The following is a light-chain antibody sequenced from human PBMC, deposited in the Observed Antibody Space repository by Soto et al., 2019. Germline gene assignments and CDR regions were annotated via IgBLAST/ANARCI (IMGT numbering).Light chain of an antibody. CDR1: SSDVGAYNY. CDR3: SSYTSSSTYV. J-gene: IGLJ1*01. V-gene: IGLV2-14*03. CDR2: DVS. Sequence: QSALTRPAPVSGSPGQSITISCTGTSSDVGAYNYVSWYQQHPGKAPKLMLYDVSNRPSGVSNRFSGSKSGNTASLTISGLQAEDEADYYCSSYTSSSTYVFGTGTKLTVL.